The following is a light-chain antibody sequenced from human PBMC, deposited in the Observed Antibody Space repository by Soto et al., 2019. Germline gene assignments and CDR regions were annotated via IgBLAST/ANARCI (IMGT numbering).Light chain of an antibody. J-gene: IGLJ1*01. CDR1: TSSIGSNA. CDR3: ATWDDSLNAFV. V-gene: IGLV1-44*01. CDR2: SDD. Sequence: QSVLTQSPSASGTPGQRITIYCSGSTSSIGSNAVNWYQQFPGTAPTFLIYSDDQRPSGVPDRFSGSKSGTSASLAISGLHSEDEADYYCATWDDSLNAFVFGTGTKLTVL.